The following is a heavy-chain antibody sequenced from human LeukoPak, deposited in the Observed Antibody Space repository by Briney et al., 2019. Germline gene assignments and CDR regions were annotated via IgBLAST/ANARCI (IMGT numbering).Heavy chain of an antibody. D-gene: IGHD1-26*01. CDR2: IYTGGST. CDR3: ARENTGSYREFDY. Sequence: SETLSLTCTASGGSISSYYWSWIRQPAGKGLEWIGRIYTGGSTNYNPSLKSRVTMSVDSSNNQFSLKLSSVTAADTAVYYCARENTGSYREFDYWGQGTLVTVSS. V-gene: IGHV4-4*07. J-gene: IGHJ4*02. CDR1: GGSISSYY.